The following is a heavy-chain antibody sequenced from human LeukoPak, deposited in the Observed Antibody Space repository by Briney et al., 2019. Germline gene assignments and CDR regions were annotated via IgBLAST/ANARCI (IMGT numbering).Heavy chain of an antibody. CDR2: ISSSGSTI. D-gene: IGHD3-10*01. CDR3: ARSTRGSGSYYQAY. Sequence: GGSLRLSCAAPGFTFSDYYMSWIRQAPGKGLEWVSYISSSGSTIYYAASVQGRFTISRDNAKDSLSLQMNSLRADDTAVYYCARSTRGSGSYYQAYWGQGTLVTVSS. CDR1: GFTFSDYY. J-gene: IGHJ4*02. V-gene: IGHV3-11*01.